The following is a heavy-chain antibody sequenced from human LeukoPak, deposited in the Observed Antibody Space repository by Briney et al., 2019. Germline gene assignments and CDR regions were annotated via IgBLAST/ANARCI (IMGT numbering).Heavy chain of an antibody. J-gene: IGHJ4*02. CDR1: GYSFTTYW. D-gene: IGHD6-13*01. Sequence: GVSLKISCKGSGYSFTTYWIGWVRQMPGKGLEYMGIIYPGDSDTRYSPSFQGQVTISVDKSISTAYLQWSSLKASDTAMYYCATLYSSTWPIYWGQGTLVIVSS. CDR2: IYPGDSDT. V-gene: IGHV5-51*01. CDR3: ATLYSSTWPIY.